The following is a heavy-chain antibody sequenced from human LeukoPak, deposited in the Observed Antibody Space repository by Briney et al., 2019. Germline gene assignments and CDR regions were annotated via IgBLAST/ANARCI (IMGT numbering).Heavy chain of an antibody. Sequence: GGSLRLSCAASGFTFSSYVMHWVRQAPGKGPEWVAIISNDGSNEYYADSVKGRFTISRDNSKNTLYLQMNSLRAEDTAVYYGARDSGDYGMDVWGQGTTVTVSS. CDR1: GFTFSSYV. V-gene: IGHV3-30*04. CDR2: ISNDGSNE. J-gene: IGHJ6*02. CDR3: ARDSGDYGMDV.